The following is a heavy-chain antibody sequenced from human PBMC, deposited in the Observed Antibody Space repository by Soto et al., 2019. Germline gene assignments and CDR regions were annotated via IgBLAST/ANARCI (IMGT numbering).Heavy chain of an antibody. J-gene: IGHJ4*02. CDR3: ARVARDDFDYFDY. CDR1: GGTFSSYT. V-gene: IGHV1-69*02. CDR2: IIPILGIA. Sequence: QVRLVQSGAEVKKPGSSVKVSCKASGGTFSSYTISWVRQAPGQGLEWMGRIIPILGIANYAQKFQGRVTITADKSTSTAYMELSSLRSEDTAVYYCARVARDDFDYFDYWGQGTLVSVSS. D-gene: IGHD1-1*01.